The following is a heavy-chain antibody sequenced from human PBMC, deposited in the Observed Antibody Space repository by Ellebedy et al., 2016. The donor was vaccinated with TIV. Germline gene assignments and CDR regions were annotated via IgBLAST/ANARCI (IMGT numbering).Heavy chain of an antibody. V-gene: IGHV3-23*01. CDR3: AKDLYGDYVVDY. CDR2: ITGGGDNT. D-gene: IGHD4-17*01. J-gene: IGHJ4*02. CDR1: GFTFSSYA. Sequence: GESLKISCAASGFTFSSYAMSWVRQAPGKGLEWVSTITGGGDNTYYADSVKGRFTISRDNSKNTLYLQMNSLRAADTAVNYCAKDLYGDYVVDYWGQGTLVTVSS.